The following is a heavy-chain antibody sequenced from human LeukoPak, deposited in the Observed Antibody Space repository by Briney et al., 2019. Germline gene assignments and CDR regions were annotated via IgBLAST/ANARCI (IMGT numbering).Heavy chain of an antibody. CDR1: GGSFRGYY. V-gene: IGHV4-34*01. J-gene: IGHJ5*02. D-gene: IGHD6-13*01. CDR3: AREGDSSSVGWFNP. Sequence: SETLALTCAVYGGSFRGYYWSWIRQPPGKGLEWIGSIYHSGRTYYNPSLKSRVTISVDTSNNQFPLKLSSVTAADTAVYYCAREGDSSSVGWFNPWGQGTLVTVSS. CDR2: IYHSGRT.